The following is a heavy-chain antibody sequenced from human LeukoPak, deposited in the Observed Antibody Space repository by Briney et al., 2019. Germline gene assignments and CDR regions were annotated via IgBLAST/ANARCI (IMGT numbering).Heavy chain of an antibody. Sequence: PSQTLSLTCTVSGGSMSSGGYYWSWIRQHPGKGLEWIGCIYDSGSTYYNPSLKSRVTISVDTSKNQFSLKLSSVTAADTAVYYCARGKLRYFDWLQGLDAFDIWGQGTMVTVSS. J-gene: IGHJ3*02. CDR1: GGSMSSGGYY. CDR3: ARGKLRYFDWLQGLDAFDI. V-gene: IGHV4-31*03. D-gene: IGHD3-9*01. CDR2: IYDSGST.